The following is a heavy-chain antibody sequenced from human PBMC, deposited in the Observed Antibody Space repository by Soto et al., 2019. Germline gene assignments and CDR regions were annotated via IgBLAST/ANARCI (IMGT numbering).Heavy chain of an antibody. Sequence: QVQLQQWGAGLLKPSETLSLTCAVYGGSFSDYSWTWIRQPPGKGLEWMGEINESGSTNYTPSLERRVTISRDTSNNRFSLKLSAVTAADTAVYYCARGSHTLHSYDRSGFSHYVDYWGQGSLVTVSS. V-gene: IGHV4-34*01. J-gene: IGHJ4*02. D-gene: IGHD3-22*01. CDR2: INESGST. CDR3: ARGSHTLHSYDRSGFSHYVDY. CDR1: GGSFSDYS.